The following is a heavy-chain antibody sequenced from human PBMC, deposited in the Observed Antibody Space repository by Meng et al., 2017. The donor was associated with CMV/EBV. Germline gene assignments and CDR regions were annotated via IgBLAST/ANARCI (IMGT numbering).Heavy chain of an antibody. CDR2: ISAYNGNT. J-gene: IGHJ6*02. Sequence: ASVKVSCKASGYTFTSYDINWVRQATGQGLEWMGWISAYNGNTNYAQKLQGRVTMTTDTSTSTAYMELRSLRSDDTAVYYCARVPDFWSGLDDGMDVWGQGTTVTVSS. CDR3: ARVPDFWSGLDDGMDV. V-gene: IGHV1-18*01. D-gene: IGHD3-3*01. CDR1: GYTFTSYD.